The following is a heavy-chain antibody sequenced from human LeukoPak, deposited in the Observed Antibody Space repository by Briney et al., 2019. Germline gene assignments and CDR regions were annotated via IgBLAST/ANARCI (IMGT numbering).Heavy chain of an antibody. D-gene: IGHD3-10*01. J-gene: IGHJ4*02. CDR3: ARHDYGSGSSYGY. CDR1: GVSINSYF. CDR2: IYYSGST. Sequence: PSETLSLTCTVSGVSINSYFWSWIRQPPGKGLEWIGYIYYSGSTNYNPSLKSRVTISIDTSKNQFSLKLSSVTAADTAVYYCARHDYGSGSSYGYWGRGTLVTVSS. V-gene: IGHV4-59*08.